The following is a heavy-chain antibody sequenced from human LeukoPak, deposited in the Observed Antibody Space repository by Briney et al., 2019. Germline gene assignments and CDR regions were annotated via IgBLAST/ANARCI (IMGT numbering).Heavy chain of an antibody. CDR1: GFTFSNYA. D-gene: IGHD4-23*01. V-gene: IGHV3-23*01. CDR2: ISASGGST. Sequence: PGGSLRLSCAASGFTFSNYAMNWVRQAPGKGLEWVSAISASGGSTYYADSVKGRFTISRDNSKNTLYLQMNSLRAEDTAVFYCAKEIAVVTPQWYFQHWGQGTPVTVSS. J-gene: IGHJ1*01. CDR3: AKEIAVVTPQWYFQH.